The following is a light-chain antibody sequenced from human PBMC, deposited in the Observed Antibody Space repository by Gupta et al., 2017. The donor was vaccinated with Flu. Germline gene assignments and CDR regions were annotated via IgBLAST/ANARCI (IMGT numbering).Light chain of an antibody. CDR1: QSVSTSY. CDR3: QQCGSSPRT. J-gene: IGKJ1*01. CDR2: GAS. V-gene: IGKV3-20*01. Sequence: EIVFTQSPRTLSLSPGERATLSCRASQSVSTSYLAWYQQKPGQAPRLLIYGASSRATGIPDRFSGSGSGTDFTLTITRLEPEDFAVYYCQQCGSSPRTFGQGTKVEIK.